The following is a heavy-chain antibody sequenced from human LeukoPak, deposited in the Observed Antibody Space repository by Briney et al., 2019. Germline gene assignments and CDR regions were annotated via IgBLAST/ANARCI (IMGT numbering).Heavy chain of an antibody. CDR3: ARREQLASYYYYYMDV. CDR1: GGSLSSSSYY. Sequence: SETLSLTCTVSGGSLSSSSYYWGWIRQPPGKGLEWIGSIYYSGSTYYNPSLKSRFTIPVDTSKNQFSLKLSSVTAADTAVYYCARREQLASYYYYYMDVWGKGTTVTVSS. D-gene: IGHD6-6*01. J-gene: IGHJ6*03. V-gene: IGHV4-39*01. CDR2: IYYSGST.